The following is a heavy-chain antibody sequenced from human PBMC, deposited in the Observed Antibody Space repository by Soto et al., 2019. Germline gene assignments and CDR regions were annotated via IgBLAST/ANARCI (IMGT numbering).Heavy chain of an antibody. V-gene: IGHV3-11*01. CDR3: ARDPPYCSGGSCYSYYYYGMDV. Sequence: PGGALRLSCAASGFTFSDYYMSWIRQAPGKGLEWVSYISSSGSTIYYADSVKGRFTISRDNAKNSLYLQMNSLRAEDTAVYYCARDPPYCSGGSCYSYYYYGMDVWGQGTTVTVSS. J-gene: IGHJ6*02. CDR2: ISSSGSTI. CDR1: GFTFSDYY. D-gene: IGHD2-15*01.